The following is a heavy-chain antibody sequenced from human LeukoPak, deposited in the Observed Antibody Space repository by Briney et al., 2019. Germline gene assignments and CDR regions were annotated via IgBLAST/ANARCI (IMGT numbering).Heavy chain of an antibody. V-gene: IGHV3-30*02. D-gene: IGHD6-13*01. CDR3: ARDLGYSSSWYYFDY. Sequence: PGGSLRLSCAASGFTFSSYSMNWVRQAPGKGLEWVAFIRYDGSNKYYADSVKGRFTISRDNSKNTVYLQMNSLRAEDTAVYYCARDLGYSSSWYYFDYWGQGTLVTVSS. CDR1: GFTFSSYS. CDR2: IRYDGSNK. J-gene: IGHJ4*02.